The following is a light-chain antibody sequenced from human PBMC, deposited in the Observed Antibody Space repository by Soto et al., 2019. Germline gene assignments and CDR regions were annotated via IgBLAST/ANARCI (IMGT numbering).Light chain of an antibody. CDR1: SSDIGGYNY. CDR3: SSYTSRTTFVI. Sequence: QSVLTQPASVSGSPGQSITISCTGTSSDIGGYNYVSWYQHHPGKAPKLMIYEVSNRPSGVSNRFSGSKSGNTASLTISGLQAEDEADYHCSSYTSRTTFVIFGGGTKLTV. J-gene: IGLJ2*01. V-gene: IGLV2-14*01. CDR2: EVS.